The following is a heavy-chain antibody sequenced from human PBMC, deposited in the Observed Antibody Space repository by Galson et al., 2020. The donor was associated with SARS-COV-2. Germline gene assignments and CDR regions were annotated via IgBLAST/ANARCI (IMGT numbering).Heavy chain of an antibody. Sequence: SGPTLVKPTQTLTLTCTFSGFSLSTSGMCVSWIRQPPGKALEWLARIDWDDDKYYSTSLKTRLTISKDTSKNQVVLTMTNMDPVDTATYYCARIPFYVGIYGMDVWGKGTTVTDSS. CDR2: IDWDDDK. V-gene: IGHV2-70*11. D-gene: IGHD3-16*01. J-gene: IGHJ6*04. CDR3: ARIPFYVGIYGMDV. CDR1: GFSLSTSGMC.